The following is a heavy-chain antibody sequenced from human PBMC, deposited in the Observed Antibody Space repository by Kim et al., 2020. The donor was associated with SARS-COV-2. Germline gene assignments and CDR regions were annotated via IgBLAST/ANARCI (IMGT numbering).Heavy chain of an antibody. CDR1: GFSFSSYG. Sequence: GGSLRLSCAGPGFSFSSYGMHWVRQAPGKGQEWVAIMSDDGTNEYYADSVKGRFTISRDNSNNRLYLQMNSLRAEDSAVYFCTKWRIRTYLSPDYWGQG. CDR2: MSDDGTNE. D-gene: IGHD5-18*01. V-gene: IGHV3-30*18. J-gene: IGHJ4*02. CDR3: TKWRIRTYLSPDY.